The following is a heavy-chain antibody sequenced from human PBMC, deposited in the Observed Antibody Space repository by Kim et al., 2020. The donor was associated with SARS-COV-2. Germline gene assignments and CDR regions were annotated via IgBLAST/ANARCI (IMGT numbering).Heavy chain of an antibody. D-gene: IGHD3-16*02. CDR1: GYTFTSYA. J-gene: IGHJ4*02. CDR2: INTNTGNP. CDR3: ARGYVWGSYRSFPL. V-gene: IGHV7-4-1*02. Sequence: ASVKVSFKASGYTFTSYAMNWVRQAPGQGLEWMGWINTNTGNPTYAQGFTGRFVFSLDTSVSTAYLQISSLKAEDTAVYYCARGYVWGSYRSFPLWGQGTLVTVSS.